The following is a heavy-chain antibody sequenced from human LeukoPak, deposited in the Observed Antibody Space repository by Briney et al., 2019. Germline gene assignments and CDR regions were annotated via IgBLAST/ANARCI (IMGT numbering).Heavy chain of an antibody. J-gene: IGHJ4*02. V-gene: IGHV3-7*01. D-gene: IGHD1-14*01. CDR3: AKDLASTGALDL. CDR1: GFTFSNAW. Sequence: GGSLRLSCAASGFTFSNAWMSWVRQAPGKGLEWLADIRQDGDQTYYADSVKGRFTISRDNAKNSLYLQLNSLRAEDTAVYYCAKDLASTGALDLWGQGTLVTVSS. CDR2: IRQDGDQT.